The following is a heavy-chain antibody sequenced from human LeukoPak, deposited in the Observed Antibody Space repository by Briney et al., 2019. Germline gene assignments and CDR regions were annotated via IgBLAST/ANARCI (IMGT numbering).Heavy chain of an antibody. Sequence: PSQTLSLTCTVSGGSISSGGYYWSWIRQHPGKGLEWIGYIYYSGSTYYNPFLKSRVTISVDTSRNQFSLKLSSVTAADTAVYYCARRLTVLLWFGESEHDAFDIWGQGTMVTVSS. CDR1: GGSISSGGYY. D-gene: IGHD3-10*01. CDR3: ARRLTVLLWFGESEHDAFDI. J-gene: IGHJ3*02. V-gene: IGHV4-31*03. CDR2: IYYSGST.